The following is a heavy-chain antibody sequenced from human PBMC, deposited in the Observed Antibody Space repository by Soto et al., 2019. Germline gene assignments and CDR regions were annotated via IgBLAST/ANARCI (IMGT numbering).Heavy chain of an antibody. CDR2: IYTSGST. V-gene: IGHV4-4*07. D-gene: IGHD3-10*01. CDR1: GGSISSYY. CDR3: ARDSGPRLNWFDP. J-gene: IGHJ5*02. Sequence: LALTCTVSGGSISSYYGSWIRQPAGKGLEWIGRIYTSGSTNYNPSLKSRVPMSVDTSKSQFSLKLSSVTAADTAVYYCARDSGPRLNWFDPWGQGTLVTVSS.